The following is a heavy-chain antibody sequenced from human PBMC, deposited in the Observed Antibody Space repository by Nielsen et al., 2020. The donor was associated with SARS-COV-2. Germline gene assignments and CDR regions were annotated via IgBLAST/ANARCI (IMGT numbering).Heavy chain of an antibody. J-gene: IGHJ6*02. Sequence: GESLKISCAASGFTFSSYWMSWVRQAPGKGLEWVANIKQDGSEKYYVDSVKGRFTISRDNAKNSLYLQMNSLRAEDTAVYYCARDRGITIFGVVITGLMDVWGQGTTVTVSS. CDR2: IKQDGSEK. CDR1: GFTFSSYW. D-gene: IGHD3-3*01. CDR3: ARDRGITIFGVVITGLMDV. V-gene: IGHV3-7*05.